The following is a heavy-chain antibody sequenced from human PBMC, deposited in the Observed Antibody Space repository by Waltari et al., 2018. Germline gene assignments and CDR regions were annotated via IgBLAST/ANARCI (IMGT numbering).Heavy chain of an antibody. CDR2: IKSKTDGGTT. V-gene: IGHV3-15*01. J-gene: IGHJ4*02. CDR1: GFTFSSYA. D-gene: IGHD3-22*01. CDR3: TLPWLSTPSFDY. Sequence: VQLVESGGGVVQPGRSLRLSCAASGFTFSSYAMHWVRQAPGKGLEWVGRIKSKTDGGTTDYAAPVKGRFTISRDDSKNTLYLQMNSLKTEDTAVYYCTLPWLSTPSFDYWGQGTLVTVSS.